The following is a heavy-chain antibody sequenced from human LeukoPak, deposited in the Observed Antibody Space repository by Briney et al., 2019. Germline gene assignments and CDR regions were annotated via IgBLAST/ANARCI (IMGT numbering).Heavy chain of an antibody. CDR2: IKQDGSDK. CDR3: AKDLLDIVVVPVAIEDY. CDR1: GFAFSSYW. D-gene: IGHD2-2*02. V-gene: IGHV3-7*01. J-gene: IGHJ4*02. Sequence: GGSLRLSCVASGFAFSSYWLSWVRQAPGKGLEWVANIKQDGSDKYYVDSVKGRFTISRDNAKNSLYLQMNSLRAEDTAVYYCAKDLLDIVVVPVAIEDYWGQGTLVTVSS.